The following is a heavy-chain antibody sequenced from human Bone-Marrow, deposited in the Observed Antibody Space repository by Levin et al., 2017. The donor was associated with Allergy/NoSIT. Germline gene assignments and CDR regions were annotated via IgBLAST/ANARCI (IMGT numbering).Heavy chain of an antibody. J-gene: IGHJ4*01. V-gene: IGHV3-74*03. CDR1: GFNFSSSW. CDR3: VRFGYSYGSDY. CDR2: LPFPSLRP. Sequence: PGASFPFSFSVSGFNFSSSWIHWVRQTPGKFLFFFSLLPFPSLRPPSADSVKGRFTISRDNAKNTVFLQMDSLRAEDTAMYYCVRFGYSYGSDYWGHGTLVTVSS. D-gene: IGHD5-12*01.